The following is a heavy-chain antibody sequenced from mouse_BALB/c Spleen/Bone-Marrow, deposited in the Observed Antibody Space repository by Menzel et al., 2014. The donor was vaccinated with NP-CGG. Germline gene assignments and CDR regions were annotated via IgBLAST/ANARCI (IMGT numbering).Heavy chain of an antibody. D-gene: IGHD1-1*01. V-gene: IGHV5-6*01. CDR3: ASGNYYAMDY. CDR2: ISSGGSYT. CDR1: GFTFSSYG. Sequence: EVKLQESGGDLVKPGGSLKLSCAASGFTFSSYGMSWVRQTPDKRLEWVATISSGGSYTYYPDSVKGRFTISRDNSKNTLYLQMSSLKSEDTAMYYCASGNYYAMDYWGRGTSVTVSS. J-gene: IGHJ4*01.